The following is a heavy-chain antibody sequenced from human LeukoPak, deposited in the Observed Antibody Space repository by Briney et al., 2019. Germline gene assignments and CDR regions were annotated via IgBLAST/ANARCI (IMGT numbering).Heavy chain of an antibody. Sequence: SQTLSLTCTVSGGSISSGGYYWSWIRQHPGKGLEWIGYIYYSGSTYYNPSLKSRVTISVDTSKNQLSLKLSSVTAADTAVYYCARAEAAASGCWFDPWGQGTLVTVSS. CDR1: GGSISSGGYY. V-gene: IGHV4-31*03. CDR3: ARAEAAASGCWFDP. J-gene: IGHJ5*02. CDR2: IYYSGST. D-gene: IGHD2-2*01.